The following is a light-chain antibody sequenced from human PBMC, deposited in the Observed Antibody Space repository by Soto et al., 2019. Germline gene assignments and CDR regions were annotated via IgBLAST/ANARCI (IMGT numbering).Light chain of an antibody. CDR1: QSVLYSSNNNNY. J-gene: IGKJ4*01. V-gene: IGKV4-1*01. CDR2: WAS. CDR3: QQYYTTPLT. Sequence: DIVMTQSPDSLAVSLGERATINCKSSQSVLYSSNNNNYLAWYQQKPGQPPKLLIYWASTRESGLPDRFSGSGSWTAFTLTISSLQAEDVAVYYCQQYYTTPLTFGGGTKVYLK.